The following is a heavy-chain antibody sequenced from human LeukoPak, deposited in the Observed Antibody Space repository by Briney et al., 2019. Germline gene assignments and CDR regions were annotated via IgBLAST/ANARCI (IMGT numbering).Heavy chain of an antibody. J-gene: IGHJ4*02. Sequence: PGGSLRLSCTASGFTFSSYAMSWVRQAPGKGLEWVSLISNSGGTTNYGDSVKGRFTISRDNAKNTVYLQMNSLRAEDTAVYYCARDVPPQYYGVLTGYLLDSWGQGTLVTVSS. D-gene: IGHD3-9*01. CDR1: GFTFSSYA. CDR2: ISNSGGTT. CDR3: ARDVPPQYYGVLTGYLLDS. V-gene: IGHV3-23*01.